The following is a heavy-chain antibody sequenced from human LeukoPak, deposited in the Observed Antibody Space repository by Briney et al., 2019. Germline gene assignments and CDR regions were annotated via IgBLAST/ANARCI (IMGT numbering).Heavy chain of an antibody. Sequence: GGPLRLSCAASGFTFSSYWMSWVRQAPGKGLEWVANIKQDGSEKYYVDSVKGRFTISRDNAKNSLYLQMNSLRAEDTAVYYCAREGVVVPAATSWFDPWGQGTLVTVSS. CDR2: IKQDGSEK. D-gene: IGHD2-2*01. CDR1: GFTFSSYW. V-gene: IGHV3-7*01. J-gene: IGHJ5*02. CDR3: AREGVVVPAATSWFDP.